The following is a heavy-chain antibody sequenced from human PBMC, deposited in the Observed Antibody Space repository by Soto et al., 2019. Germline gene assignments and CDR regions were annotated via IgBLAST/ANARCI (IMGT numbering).Heavy chain of an antibody. CDR1: GGSFSRYT. V-gene: IGHV1-8*01. J-gene: IGHJ3*02. D-gene: IGHD1-26*01. CDR3: ARERSSGAFDI. Sequence: ASVKVSCKAPGGSFSRYTFRWVRQAPGQGLEWMGRIIPNSDNTAYAQKFQGRVTMTRNTSISTAYMELSSLRSEDTAVYYCARERSSGAFDIWGQGTMVTVSS. CDR2: IIPNSDNT.